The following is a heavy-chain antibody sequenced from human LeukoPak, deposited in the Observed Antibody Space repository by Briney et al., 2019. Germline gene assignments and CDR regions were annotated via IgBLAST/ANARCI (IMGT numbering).Heavy chain of an antibody. CDR2: IGRSGNTI. V-gene: IGHV3-48*03. Sequence: PGGSLRLSCAISGFTFSGCELTWVRQAPGKGLEWISYIGRSGNTIYYADSVQGRFTISRDNAKNSLYLQMNSLTAEDTAVYYCARKMKTGDRVGTFDIWGQGTMVTVSS. J-gene: IGHJ3*02. CDR3: ARKMKTGDRVGTFDI. CDR1: GFTFSGCE. D-gene: IGHD1-1*01.